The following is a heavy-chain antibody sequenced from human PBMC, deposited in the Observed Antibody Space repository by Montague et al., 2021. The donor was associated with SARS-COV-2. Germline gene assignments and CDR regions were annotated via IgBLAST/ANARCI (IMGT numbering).Heavy chain of an antibody. Sequence: CAISGDSVAKKSRTSDGHTHEPSTGIDFVCSPYYRSKKYSDYAEXXKRRLVITPDTSQNQVSLPLNSVLPEDTAVYFCASSGITLTGLDAFDIWGQGTRVTVAS. D-gene: IGHD3-9*01. V-gene: IGHV6-1*01. CDR3: ASSGITLTGLDAFDI. CDR1: GDSVAKKSRT. J-gene: IGHJ3*02. CDR2: PYYRSKKYS.